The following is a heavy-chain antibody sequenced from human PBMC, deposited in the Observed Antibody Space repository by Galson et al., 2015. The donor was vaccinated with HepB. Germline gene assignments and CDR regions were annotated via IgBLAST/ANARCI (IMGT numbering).Heavy chain of an antibody. CDR2: ISGSGGST. V-gene: IGHV3-23*01. Sequence: SLRLSCAASGFTFSSYAMSWVRQAPGKGLEWVSAISGSGGSTYYADSVKGRFTISRDNSKSTLYLQMNSLRAEDTAVYYCAKGVTIFGVVIVDFDYWGQGTLVTVSS. J-gene: IGHJ4*02. CDR3: AKGVTIFGVVIVDFDY. D-gene: IGHD3-3*01. CDR1: GFTFSSYA.